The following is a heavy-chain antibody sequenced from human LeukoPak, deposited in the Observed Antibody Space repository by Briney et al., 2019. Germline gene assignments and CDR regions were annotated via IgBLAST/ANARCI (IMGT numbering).Heavy chain of an antibody. CDR2: ISSDGSIV. V-gene: IGHV3-11*01. CDR1: GFTFSGYY. D-gene: IGHD5/OR15-5a*01. Sequence: GGSLRLSCAASGFTFSGYYMSWMRQAPGKGLEWISYISSDGSIVYYADSVKGRFTISRDNAKSLLYLQMDTVRAEDTAVYYCVRVPYWGQGSLVIVSS. CDR3: VRVPY. J-gene: IGHJ4*02.